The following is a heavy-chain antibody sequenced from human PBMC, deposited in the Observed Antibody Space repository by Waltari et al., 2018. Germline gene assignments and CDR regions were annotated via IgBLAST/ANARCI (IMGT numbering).Heavy chain of an antibody. CDR3: ARDRGGYYDSSGYGI. CDR2: IKQDGSEK. D-gene: IGHD3-22*01. CDR1: GFTFSSYW. V-gene: IGHV3-7*01. J-gene: IGHJ3*02. Sequence: EVQLVESGGGLVQPGGSLRLSCAASGFTFSSYWMSWVRQAPGKGLEWVANIKQDGSEKYYVDSVNGRFTISRDNAKNSLYLQMNSLRAEDTAVYYCARDRGGYYDSSGYGIWGQGTMVTVSS.